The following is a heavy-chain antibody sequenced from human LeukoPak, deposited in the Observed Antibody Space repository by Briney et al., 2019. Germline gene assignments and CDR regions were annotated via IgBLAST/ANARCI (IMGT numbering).Heavy chain of an antibody. CDR1: GGSISSSSYY. CDR2: IYYSGST. Sequence: SETLSLTCTVSGGSISSSSYYWGWIRQPPGKGLEWIGSIYYSGSTYYNPSLKSRVTISVDTSKNQFSLKLSSVTAADTAVYYCARYSSSWNGFDPWGQGTLVTVSS. CDR3: ARYSSSWNGFDP. V-gene: IGHV4-39*07. D-gene: IGHD6-13*01. J-gene: IGHJ5*02.